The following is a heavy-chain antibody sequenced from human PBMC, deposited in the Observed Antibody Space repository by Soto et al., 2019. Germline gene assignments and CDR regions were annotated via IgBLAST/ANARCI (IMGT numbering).Heavy chain of an antibody. CDR2: IIPIFGTA. V-gene: IGHV1-69*13. CDR1: GGTFSSYA. D-gene: IGHD3-10*01. J-gene: IGHJ6*02. Sequence: SVKVSCKASGGTFSSYAISWVRQAPGQGLEWMGGIIPIFGTANYAQKFQGRVTITADESTSTAYMELSSLRSEDTAVYYCARDIPMVRGVIMPPNYGMDVWGQGTTVTVSS. CDR3: ARDIPMVRGVIMPPNYGMDV.